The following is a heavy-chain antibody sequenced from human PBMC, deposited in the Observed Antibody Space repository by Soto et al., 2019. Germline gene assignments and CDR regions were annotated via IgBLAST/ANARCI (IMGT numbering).Heavy chain of an antibody. V-gene: IGHV3-15*01. Sequence: AGSLRLSCAGSGFSFSEYAMHWVRQAPGKGLEWVGRIKSKTDGGTTDYAAPVKGRFTISRDDSKNTLYLQMNSLKTEDTAVYYCTTRLAVAGASWGQGTLVTVSS. CDR3: TTRLAVAGAS. J-gene: IGHJ4*02. CDR1: GFSFSEYA. CDR2: IKSKTDGGTT. D-gene: IGHD6-19*01.